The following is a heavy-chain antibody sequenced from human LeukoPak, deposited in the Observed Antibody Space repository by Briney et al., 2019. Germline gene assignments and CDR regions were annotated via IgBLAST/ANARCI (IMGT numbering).Heavy chain of an antibody. J-gene: IGHJ4*02. CDR1: GSTFSSYG. V-gene: IGHV3-30*18. CDR2: ISYDGSNK. Sequence: GGSLRLSCAASGSTFSSYGMHWVRQAPGKGLEWVAVISYDGSNKYYADSVKGRFTISRDNFKNTLYLQMNSLRAEDTAVYYCAKDQVDRIAAAGTALDYWGQGTLVTVSS. D-gene: IGHD6-13*01. CDR3: AKDQVDRIAAAGTALDY.